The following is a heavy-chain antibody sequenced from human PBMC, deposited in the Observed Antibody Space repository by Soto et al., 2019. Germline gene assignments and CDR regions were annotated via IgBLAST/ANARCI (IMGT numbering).Heavy chain of an antibody. J-gene: IGHJ4*02. CDR1: GDSFNTFA. D-gene: IGHD3-22*01. CDR3: ARPYYDSSGYYLWDFDY. CDR2: IIPNFDTP. Sequence: QVQLVQSGAEVKKPGSSVKLSCKASGDSFNTFAVTWVRQAPGQGLEWMGGIIPNFDTPNYAQKFQGRVTSIADKSTSTPYMELSSLRSEDTAVYYCARPYYDSSGYYLWDFDYWGQGTLVTVSS. V-gene: IGHV1-69*06.